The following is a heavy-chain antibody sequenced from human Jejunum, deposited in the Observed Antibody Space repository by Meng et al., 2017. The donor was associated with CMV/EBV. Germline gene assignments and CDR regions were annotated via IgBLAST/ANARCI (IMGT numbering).Heavy chain of an antibody. J-gene: IGHJ5*02. Sequence: EVQLLESGGGLVQPGGSLRLSCAASGFTFSSYAMSWVRQAPGKGLEWVSAISGSGGSAYYADSVKGRFTISRDNSKNTLYLQMNSLRAEDTAVYYCAKDRQVVRGVIIKGNWFDPWGQGTLVTVSS. D-gene: IGHD3-10*01. CDR1: GFTFSSYA. CDR2: ISGSGGSA. CDR3: AKDRQVVRGVIIKGNWFDP. V-gene: IGHV3-23*01.